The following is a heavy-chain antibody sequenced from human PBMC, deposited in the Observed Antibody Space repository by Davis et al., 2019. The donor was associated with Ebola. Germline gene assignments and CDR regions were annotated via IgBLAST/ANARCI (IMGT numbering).Heavy chain of an antibody. CDR1: GFTFSSYS. V-gene: IGHV3-30*03. CDR2: ISYDGSNK. Sequence: GGSLRLSCAASGFTFSSYSMNWVRQAPGKGLEWVAVISYDGSNKYYADSVKGRFTISRDNSKNTLYLQMNSLRAEDTAVYYCASSVATPYYYYGMDVWGQGTTVTVSS. J-gene: IGHJ6*02. CDR3: ASSVATPYYYYGMDV. D-gene: IGHD5-12*01.